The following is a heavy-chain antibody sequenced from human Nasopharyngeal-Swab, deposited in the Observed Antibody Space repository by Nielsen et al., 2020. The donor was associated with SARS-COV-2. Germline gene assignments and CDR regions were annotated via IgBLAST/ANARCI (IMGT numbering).Heavy chain of an antibody. CDR1: GFSLSTSGMC. D-gene: IGHD2-15*01. V-gene: IGHV2-70*01. CDR2: IDWGDVK. CDR3: ARSGDCSGGRCNDAFDI. Sequence: SGPTLVQPTQTLTLTCTFSGFSLSTSGMCVNWIRQPPGKALEWLALIDWGDVKYYSTSLKTRLTISKDSSKDEVVLTMTNMDPVDTATYYCARSGDCSGGRCNDAFDIWGQGTMVTVSS. J-gene: IGHJ3*02.